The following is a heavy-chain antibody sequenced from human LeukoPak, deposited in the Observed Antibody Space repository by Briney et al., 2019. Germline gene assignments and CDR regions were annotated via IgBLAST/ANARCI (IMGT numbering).Heavy chain of an antibody. J-gene: IGHJ5*02. CDR1: GGSISSGGYS. CDR2: IYHSGST. CDR3: ARELGLPSGKYNWFDP. D-gene: IGHD6-19*01. Sequence: SETLSLTCAVSGGSISSGGYSWSWIRQPPGKGLEWIGYIYHSGSTYYNPSLKSRVTISADRSKNQFSLKLSSVTAADTAVYYCARELGLPSGKYNWFDPWGQGTLVTVSS. V-gene: IGHV4-30-2*01.